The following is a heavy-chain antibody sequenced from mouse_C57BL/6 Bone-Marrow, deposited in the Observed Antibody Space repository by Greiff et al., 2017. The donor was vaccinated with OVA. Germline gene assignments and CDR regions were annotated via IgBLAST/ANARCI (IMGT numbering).Heavy chain of an antibody. J-gene: IGHJ3*01. Sequence: EVNVVESGGGLVQSGRSLRLSCATSGFTFSDFYMEWVRQAPGKGLEWIAASRNKANDYTTEYSASVKGRFIVSRDTSQSILYLQMNALRAEDTAIYYCARDDGGTAWFAYWGQGTLVTVSA. CDR1: GFTFSDFY. CDR2: SRNKANDYTT. D-gene: IGHD4-1*01. CDR3: ARDDGGTAWFAY. V-gene: IGHV7-1*01.